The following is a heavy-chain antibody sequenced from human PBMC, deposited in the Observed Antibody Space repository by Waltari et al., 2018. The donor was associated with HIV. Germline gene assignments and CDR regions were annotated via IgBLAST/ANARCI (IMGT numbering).Heavy chain of an antibody. CDR3: ARVGYCSGGSCYRGANWFDP. V-gene: IGHV1-18*01. Sequence: QVQLVQSGAEVKKPGASARVSCKASGYTFTSYGISWARQAPGHGLEWMGWISAYNGNTNYAQKFQGRVTMTTDTSTSTVYMELRSLRSDDTAVYYCARVGYCSGGSCYRGANWFDPWGQGTLVTVSS. CDR2: ISAYNGNT. J-gene: IGHJ5*02. CDR1: GYTFTSYG. D-gene: IGHD2-15*01.